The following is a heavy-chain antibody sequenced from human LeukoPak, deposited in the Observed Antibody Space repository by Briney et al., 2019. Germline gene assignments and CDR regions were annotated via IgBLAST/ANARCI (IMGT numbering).Heavy chain of an antibody. CDR3: ARTGSYSSGWYDY. J-gene: IGHJ4*02. V-gene: IGHV4-59*01. Sequence: PSETLSLTCTVSGGSISSYYWSWIRQPPGKGLEWIGYIYYSGSTNHNPSLKSRVTISVDTSKNQFSLKLSSVTAADTAVYYCARTGSYSSGWYDYWGQGTLVTVSS. D-gene: IGHD6-19*01. CDR1: GGSISSYY. CDR2: IYYSGST.